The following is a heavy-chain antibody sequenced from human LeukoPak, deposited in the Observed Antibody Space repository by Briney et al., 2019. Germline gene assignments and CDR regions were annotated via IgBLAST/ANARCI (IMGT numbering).Heavy chain of an antibody. J-gene: IGHJ6*03. V-gene: IGHV4-59*08. D-gene: IGHD3-16*02. CDR1: GGSIGTHY. Sequence: PSETLSLTCTVSGGSIGTHYWSWIRQSPGKGLEWIGYIYVTGSTRYNPYLQSRVTISVDTSRNQFFLKMSSATAADTAVYYCARHIGGGIEDMDVWGKGTKVTVSS. CDR3: ARHIGGGIEDMDV. CDR2: IYVTGST.